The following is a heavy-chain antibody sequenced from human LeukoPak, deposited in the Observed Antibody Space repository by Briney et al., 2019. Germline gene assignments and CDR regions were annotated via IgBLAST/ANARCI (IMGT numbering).Heavy chain of an antibody. CDR2: INSDGSST. J-gene: IGHJ4*02. D-gene: IGHD2-21*01. V-gene: IGHV3-74*01. Sequence: PGGSLRLSCAVSGFTFSSYWMHWVRQAPGKGLVWVSRINSDGSSTNYADSVKGRFTISRDNAKDTLYLQMNSLRAEDAAVYYCGTDMVKGYWGQGTLLTVAS. CDR3: GTDMVKGY. CDR1: GFTFSSYW.